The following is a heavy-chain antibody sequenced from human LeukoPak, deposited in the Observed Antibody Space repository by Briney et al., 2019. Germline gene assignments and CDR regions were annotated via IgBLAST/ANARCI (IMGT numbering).Heavy chain of an antibody. CDR1: GGSLSSSSYY. V-gene: IGHV4-39*01. Sequence: PSETLSLTCTVSGGSLSSSSYYWGWIRQPPGTGLEWLGSIYYSGSTYYNPSLKSRVTISVDTSKNQFSLKLSSVTAADTAVYYCASYDFWSGTVDYWGQGTLVTVSS. CDR3: ASYDFWSGTVDY. J-gene: IGHJ4*02. D-gene: IGHD3-3*01. CDR2: IYYSGST.